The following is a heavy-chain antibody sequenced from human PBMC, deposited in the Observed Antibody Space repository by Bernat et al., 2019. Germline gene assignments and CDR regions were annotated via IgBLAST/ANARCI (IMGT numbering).Heavy chain of an antibody. CDR2: IYHSGST. V-gene: IGHV4-4*02. CDR1: GGSISSSNW. J-gene: IGHJ3*02. D-gene: IGHD6-13*01. CDR3: ARGEFYSSSWAPDAFDI. Sequence: QVQLQESGPGLVKPSGTLSLTCAVSGGSISSSNWWSWVRQPPGKGLEWIGDIYHSGSTNYNPSLKSRVTISVDKSKNQFSLKLSSVTAADTAVYYCARGEFYSSSWAPDAFDIWGQGTMVTVSS.